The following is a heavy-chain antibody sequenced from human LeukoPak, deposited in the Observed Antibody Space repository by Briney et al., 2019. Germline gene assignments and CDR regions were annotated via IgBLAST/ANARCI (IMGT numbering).Heavy chain of an antibody. D-gene: IGHD6-19*01. CDR2: ISSNGGST. CDR3: EIGIAVAAFDY. Sequence: QPGGSLRLSCSASGFTFSSYAMHWVRQAPGKGLESVSAISSNGGSTYYADSVKGRFTISRDNSKNTLYLQMSSLRAEDTAVYYCEIGIAVAAFDYWGQGTLVTVSS. CDR1: GFTFSSYA. V-gene: IGHV3-64D*06. J-gene: IGHJ4*02.